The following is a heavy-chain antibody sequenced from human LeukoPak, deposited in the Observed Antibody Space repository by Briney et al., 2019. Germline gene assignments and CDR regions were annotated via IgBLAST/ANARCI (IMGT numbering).Heavy chain of an antibody. Sequence: SETLSLTCTVSGGSISSYYWSWIRQPPGKGLEWIGYIYYSWRTNYNPSLKSRVTISVDTSKNQFSLKLSSVPAADTAVYYCAREKVTNAFDIWGQGTMVTVSS. V-gene: IGHV4-59*01. CDR1: GGSISSYY. CDR3: AREKVTNAFDI. D-gene: IGHD4-17*01. CDR2: IYYSWRT. J-gene: IGHJ3*02.